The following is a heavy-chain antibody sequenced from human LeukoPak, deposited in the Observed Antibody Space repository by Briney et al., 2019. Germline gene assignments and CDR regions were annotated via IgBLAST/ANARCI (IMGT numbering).Heavy chain of an antibody. V-gene: IGHV3-48*03. CDR1: GFTFSSYE. CDR3: ARDPSGRASHLDY. J-gene: IGHJ4*02. Sequence: GGSLRLSCAASGFTFSSYEMNWFRQAPGKGLEWVAYISNGGSTTYYADSVRGRFTISRDNAKNSMYLQMNSLRDEDMAVYYCARDPSGRASHLDYWGQGTLVTVSS. D-gene: IGHD3-10*01. CDR2: ISNGGSTT.